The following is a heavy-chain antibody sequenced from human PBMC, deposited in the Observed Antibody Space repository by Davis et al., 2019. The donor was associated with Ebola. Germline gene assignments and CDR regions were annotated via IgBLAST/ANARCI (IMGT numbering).Heavy chain of an antibody. CDR3: ARRSGRLDRFDY. J-gene: IGHJ4*02. CDR1: GYTFTSYD. CDR2: MNPNSGNT. Sequence: ASVKVSCKASGYTFTSYDINWVRQATGQGLEWMGWMNPNSGNTGYAQKFQGRVTMTRDTSIGTAYMELNSLTSEDTAVYYCARRSGRLDRFDYWGQGTLVTVSS. D-gene: IGHD1-14*01. V-gene: IGHV1-8*01.